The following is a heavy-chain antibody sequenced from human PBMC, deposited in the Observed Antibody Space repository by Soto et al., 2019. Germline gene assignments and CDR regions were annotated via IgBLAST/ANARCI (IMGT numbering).Heavy chain of an antibody. V-gene: IGHV5-10-1*01. CDR3: ALEYYYDSSGYRTDVFDI. D-gene: IGHD3-22*01. Sequence: GESLKISCKGSGYSFTSYWISWVRQMPGKGLEWMGRIDPSDSYTNYSPSFQGHVTISADKSISTAYLQWSSLKASDTAMYYCALEYYYDSSGYRTDVFDIWAQGTMVTVSS. CDR1: GYSFTSYW. J-gene: IGHJ3*02. CDR2: IDPSDSYT.